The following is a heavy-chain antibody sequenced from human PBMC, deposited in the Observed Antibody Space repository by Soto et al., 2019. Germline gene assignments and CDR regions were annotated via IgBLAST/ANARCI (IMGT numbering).Heavy chain of an antibody. J-gene: IGHJ4*02. V-gene: IGHV3-33*01. CDR1: GFTFSSYG. D-gene: IGHD3-22*01. CDR3: ARDYYDSSGYYYPILFDY. CDR2: IWYDGSNK. Sequence: GGSLRLSCAASGFTFSSYGMHWVRQAPGKGLEWVAVIWYDGSNKYYADSVKGRFTISRDNSKNTLYLQMNSLRAEDTAVYYCARDYYDSSGYYYPILFDYWGQGTLVTVSS.